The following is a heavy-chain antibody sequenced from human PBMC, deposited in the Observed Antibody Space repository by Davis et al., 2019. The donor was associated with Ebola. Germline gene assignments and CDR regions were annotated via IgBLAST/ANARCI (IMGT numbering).Heavy chain of an antibody. CDR3: AGTYGSGIYYGMDV. CDR2: IYYSGST. D-gene: IGHD3-10*01. CDR1: GGSISSSNW. J-gene: IGHJ6*02. Sequence: SETLSLTCAVSGGSISSSNWWSWVRQPPGKGLEWIGSIYYSGSTYYNPSLKSRVTISVDTSKNQFSLKLSSVTAADTAVYYCAGTYGSGIYYGMDVWGQGTTVTVSS. V-gene: IGHV4-39*01.